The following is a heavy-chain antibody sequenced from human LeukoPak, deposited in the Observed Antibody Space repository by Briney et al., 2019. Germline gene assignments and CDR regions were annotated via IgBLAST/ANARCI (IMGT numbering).Heavy chain of an antibody. CDR2: IYQSGST. CDR1: GGSISSGGYY. D-gene: IGHD6-13*01. V-gene: IGHV4-30-2*01. CDR3: ARDSWPYSSPGTDAFDI. J-gene: IGHJ3*02. Sequence: SETLSLTCTVSGGSISSGGYYWSWIRQPPGKGLEWIGYIYQSGSTYYNPSLKGRVTISVDTSKNQFSLKLSSVTAADTAVYYCARDSWPYSSPGTDAFDIWGQGTMVTVSS.